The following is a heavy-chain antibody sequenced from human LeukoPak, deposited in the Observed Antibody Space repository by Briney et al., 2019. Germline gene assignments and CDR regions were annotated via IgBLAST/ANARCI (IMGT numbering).Heavy chain of an antibody. CDR2: IYYSGST. CDR3: ARAYDSSGYSDY. CDR1: GGSISSSSYY. D-gene: IGHD3-22*01. Sequence: KSSETLSLTCTVSGGSISSSSYYWGWIRQPPGKGLEWIGSIYYSGSTYYNPSLKSRVTISVDTSKNQFSLKLSSVTAADTAVYYCARAYDSSGYSDYWGQGTLVTVSS. V-gene: IGHV4-39*07. J-gene: IGHJ4*02.